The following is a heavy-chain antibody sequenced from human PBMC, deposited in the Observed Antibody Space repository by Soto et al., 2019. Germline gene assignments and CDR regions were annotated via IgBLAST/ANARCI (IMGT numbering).Heavy chain of an antibody. CDR2: IYYNGST. V-gene: IGHV4-31*03. Sequence: SETLSLTCTVSGASISIGGYFWSWIRQHPGRGLEWIGHIYYNGSTYYNPSLKSRLTISVDTSKNEFSLRLTSVTAADTAVYFCATDEYFGSEIDFYYYAMDVWGQGTTVTVSS. D-gene: IGHD3-10*01. CDR1: GASISIGGYF. J-gene: IGHJ6*02. CDR3: ATDEYFGSEIDFYYYAMDV.